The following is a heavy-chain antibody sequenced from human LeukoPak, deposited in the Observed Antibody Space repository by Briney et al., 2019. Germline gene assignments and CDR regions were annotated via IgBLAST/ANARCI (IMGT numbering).Heavy chain of an antibody. CDR1: GYTFTSYD. D-gene: IGHD3-9*01. J-gene: IGHJ5*02. Sequence: ASVKVSCKASGYTFTSYDINWVRQATGQGLEWMGWMNPNSGNTGYAQKFQGRVTMTRNTSISTAYMELSSLRSEDTAVYYCARGEGYYDILTGYSGSNWFDPWGQGTLVTVSS. V-gene: IGHV1-8*01. CDR3: ARGEGYYDILTGYSGSNWFDP. CDR2: MNPNSGNT.